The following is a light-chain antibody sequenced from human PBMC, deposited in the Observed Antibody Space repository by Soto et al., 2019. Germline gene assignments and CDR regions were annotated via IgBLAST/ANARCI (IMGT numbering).Light chain of an antibody. CDR2: DVN. CDR3: TSWPTSTTMI. J-gene: IGLJ2*01. CDR1: SSDIGAYNF. Sequence: QSALTQPASVSGSPGQSITISCTGTSSDIGAYNFVSWYQQHPGKAPKLMLYDVNIRPSGVSNRFSGSKSGNTTSLTISGLQAEDEADYYFTSWPTSTTMIFVGGTKLTVL. V-gene: IGLV2-14*03.